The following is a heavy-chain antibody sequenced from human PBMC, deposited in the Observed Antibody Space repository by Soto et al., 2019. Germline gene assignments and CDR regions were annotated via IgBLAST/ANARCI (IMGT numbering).Heavy chain of an antibody. V-gene: IGHV1-18*04. CDR1: GYTFTSYG. CDR3: ARAPVPMDTAMASNYYYYGMDV. J-gene: IGHJ6*02. D-gene: IGHD5-18*01. CDR2: ISAYNGNT. Sequence: QVQLVQSGAEVKKPGASVKVSCKASGYTFTSYGISWVRQAPGQGLEWMGWISAYNGNTNYAQKLQGRVTMTTDTSTRTAYMELRSLRSDDTAVYYCARAPVPMDTAMASNYYYYGMDVWGQGTTVTVSS.